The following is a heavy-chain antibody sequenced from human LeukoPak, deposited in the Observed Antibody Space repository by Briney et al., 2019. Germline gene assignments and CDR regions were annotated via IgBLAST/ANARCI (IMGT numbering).Heavy chain of an antibody. CDR3: ARAPIAAAGQGQIDY. CDR2: ISSSSSYI. CDR1: GFTFSSYS. D-gene: IGHD6-13*01. V-gene: IGHV3-21*01. J-gene: IGHJ4*02. Sequence: GGSLRLSCAASGFTFSSYSMNWVRQAPGKGLERVSSISSSSSYIYYADSVKGRFTISRDNAKNSLYLQMNSLRAEDTAVYYCARAPIAAAGQGQIDYWGQGTLVTVSS.